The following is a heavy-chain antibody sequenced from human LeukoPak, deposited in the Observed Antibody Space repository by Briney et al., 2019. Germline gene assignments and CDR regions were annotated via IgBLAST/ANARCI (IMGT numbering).Heavy chain of an antibody. D-gene: IGHD6-13*01. Sequence: ASVTVSFKSSGYTFTSFYMHWVRQAPGQGREWMGWINPNSGATDYAQKFHGRVTMTSDTSISTSYMQLSRLRSDDTAVYYCARAHLIAAAGYNWFDHWGQGTLVTVSS. CDR2: INPNSGAT. J-gene: IGHJ5*02. CDR3: ARAHLIAAAGYNWFDH. V-gene: IGHV1-2*02. CDR1: GYTFTSFY.